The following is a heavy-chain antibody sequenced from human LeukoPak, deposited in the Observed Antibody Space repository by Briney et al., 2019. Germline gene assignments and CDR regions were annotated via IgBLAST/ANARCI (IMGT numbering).Heavy chain of an antibody. CDR3: ARVLRYDNSGHDSFDI. CDR1: GFTFSRYW. V-gene: IGHV3-74*01. J-gene: IGHJ3*02. CDR2: TNSDGSST. Sequence: GGSLRLSCAASGFTFSRYWMYWVRQAPGRGLVWVSHTNSDGSSTGYADSVKGRFTISRDNAKNTVYLQMNSLRAEDTAVYYCARVLRYDNSGHDSFDIWGQGTMVTVSS. D-gene: IGHD3-22*01.